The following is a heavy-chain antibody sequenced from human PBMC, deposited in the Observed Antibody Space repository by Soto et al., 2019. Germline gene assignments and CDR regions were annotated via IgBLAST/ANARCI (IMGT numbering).Heavy chain of an antibody. D-gene: IGHD6-13*01. CDR2: ISGSGGST. CDR1: GFTFSSYA. CDR3: ANGQQLVYFDY. Sequence: GESLKISCAASGFTFSSYAMSWVRQAPGKGLEWVSAISGSGGSTYYADSVKGRFTISRDNSKNTLYLQMNSLRAEDTAVYYCANGQQLVYFDYWGQGTLVTVSS. J-gene: IGHJ4*02. V-gene: IGHV3-23*01.